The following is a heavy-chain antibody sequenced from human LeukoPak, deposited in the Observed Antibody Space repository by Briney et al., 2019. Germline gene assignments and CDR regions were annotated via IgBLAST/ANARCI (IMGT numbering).Heavy chain of an antibody. V-gene: IGHV3-53*01. CDR2: IYSGGST. CDR1: GFTVSSNY. D-gene: IGHD3-22*01. CDR3: ARGGDINGSPFDY. J-gene: IGHJ4*02. Sequence: GGSLRLSCAVSGFTVSSNYMNWVRQAPGKGLEWVSGIYSGGSTYYPDSVKGRFTISRDNSKNTLYLQMNSLRAEDTAVYYCARGGDINGSPFDYWGQGTLVTVSS.